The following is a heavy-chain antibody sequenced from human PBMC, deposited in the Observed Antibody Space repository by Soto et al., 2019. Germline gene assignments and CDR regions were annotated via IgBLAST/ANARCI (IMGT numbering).Heavy chain of an antibody. CDR2: IIPIFGTA. V-gene: IGHV1-69*13. Sequence: SMTGSCPSSLVARSSSAIFWVRQAPGQGLEWMGGIIPIFGTANYAQKFQGRVTITADESTSTAYMELSSLRSEDTAVCYCARWQQQLVLRWFDPWGQGILVSASA. J-gene: IGHJ5*02. D-gene: IGHD6-13*01. CDR3: ARWQQQLVLRWFDP. CDR1: LVARSSSA.